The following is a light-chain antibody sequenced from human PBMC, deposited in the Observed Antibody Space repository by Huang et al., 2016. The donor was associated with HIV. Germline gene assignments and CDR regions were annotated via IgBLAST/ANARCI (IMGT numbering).Light chain of an antibody. CDR1: QGISNS. CDR2: AAS. J-gene: IGKJ4*01. V-gene: IGKV1-NL1*01. CDR3: QQYYSTSLT. Sequence: DIQMTQSPSSLSASVGDRVTITCRASQGISNSLAWYQQRPGKAPKLLRYAASTLESGVPSRISGSGSGTDYTLTINSLQPEDFATYYCQQYYSTSLTFGGGTKVDIK.